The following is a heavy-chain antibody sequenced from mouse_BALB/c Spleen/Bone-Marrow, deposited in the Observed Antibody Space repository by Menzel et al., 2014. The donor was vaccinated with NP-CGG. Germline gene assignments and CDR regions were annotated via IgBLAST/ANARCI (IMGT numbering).Heavy chain of an antibody. J-gene: IGHJ3*01. CDR1: GFAFSSYD. CDR3: ARQILRGFAY. Sequence: VQLKESGGGLVKPGGSLKLSCAASGFAFSSYDMSWVRQTPEKRLEWVAYISSGGGSTYYSDTVKGRFTISRDNAKNTLYLQMSSLKSEDTAMYYCARQILRGFAYWDQGTLVTVSA. D-gene: IGHD1-1*01. CDR2: ISSGGGST. V-gene: IGHV5-12-1*01.